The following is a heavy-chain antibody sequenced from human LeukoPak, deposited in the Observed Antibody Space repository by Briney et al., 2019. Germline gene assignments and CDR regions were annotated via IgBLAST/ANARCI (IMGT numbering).Heavy chain of an antibody. CDR2: IYYSGST. CDR3: ARSIMITFGGVIDNSWFDP. Sequence: SETLSLTCTVSGGSIGSYYWSWIRQPPEKGREWIGNIYYSGSTNYNPSLKSRVTISIDTSKMQFSLKLSSVTAADTAVYYCARSIMITFGGVIDNSWFDPWGQGTLVTVSS. V-gene: IGHV4-59*01. CDR1: GGSIGSYY. D-gene: IGHD3-16*02. J-gene: IGHJ5*02.